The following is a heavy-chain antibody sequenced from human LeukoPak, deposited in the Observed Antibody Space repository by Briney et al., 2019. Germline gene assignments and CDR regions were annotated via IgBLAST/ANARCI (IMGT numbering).Heavy chain of an antibody. CDR2: IYYSGST. CDR3: ARHYYDSSGYRLPTFDY. Sequence: PSETLSLTCTVSGGSISSYYWSWIRQPPGKGLEWIGYIYYSGSTNYNPSLKSRVTISVDTSKNQFSLELSSVTAADTAVYYCARHYYDSSGYRLPTFDYWGQGTLVTVSS. V-gene: IGHV4-59*08. D-gene: IGHD3-22*01. J-gene: IGHJ4*02. CDR1: GGSISSYY.